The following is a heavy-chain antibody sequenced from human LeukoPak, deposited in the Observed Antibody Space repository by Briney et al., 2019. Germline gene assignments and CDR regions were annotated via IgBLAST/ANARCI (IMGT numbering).Heavy chain of an antibody. CDR2: IRGDESRK. CDR3: ARDANYHVSSDYYDAFDI. Sequence: GGSLRLSCAASGFTVSSNYMSWVRQAPRKGLEWVANIRGDESRKYYLDSVTGRFTISRDNAKNSLYLQINSLRAEDTAVYYCARDANYHVSSDYYDAFDIWGQGTMVTVSS. D-gene: IGHD3-22*01. CDR1: GFTVSSNY. V-gene: IGHV3-7*01. J-gene: IGHJ3*02.